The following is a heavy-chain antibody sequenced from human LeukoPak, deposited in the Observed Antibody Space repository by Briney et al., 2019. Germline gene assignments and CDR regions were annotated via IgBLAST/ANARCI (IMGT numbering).Heavy chain of an antibody. V-gene: IGHV3-48*03. Sequence: GGSLRLTCAASGFTFSSYEMNWVRQAPGKGLEWLSYISSSGRTKYYADSVKGRFTISRDNAKNSLYLRMNSLRAEDTAVYYCAKDEQCLPDYWGQGTLVTVSS. CDR3: AKDEQCLPDY. D-gene: IGHD6-19*01. CDR2: ISSSGRTK. CDR1: GFTFSSYE. J-gene: IGHJ4*02.